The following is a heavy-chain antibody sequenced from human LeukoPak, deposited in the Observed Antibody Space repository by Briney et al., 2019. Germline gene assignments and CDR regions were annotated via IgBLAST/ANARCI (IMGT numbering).Heavy chain of an antibody. CDR3: VRIKVAATLDF. J-gene: IGHJ4*02. CDR2: IDSSGST. V-gene: IGHV4-59*01. Sequence: SETLSLTCTVSGGSITGYYCSWLRQPPGKGLEWIGFIDSSGSTNYSPSLKSRLSISVDTSKNQFSLRLSSVTAADTAVYFCVRIKVAATLDFWGQGSLVTVSS. CDR1: GGSITGYY. D-gene: IGHD1-26*01.